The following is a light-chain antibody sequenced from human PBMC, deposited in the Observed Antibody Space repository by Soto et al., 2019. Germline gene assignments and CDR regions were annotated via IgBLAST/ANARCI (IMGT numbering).Light chain of an antibody. CDR2: DNN. V-gene: IGLV1-51*01. CDR3: GTWYSSLSAYV. J-gene: IGLJ1*01. Sequence: QPVLTQPHSVSAAPGQKVTISCSGSSSNIGNNYVSWYQQLPGTAPKLLIYDNNKRPSGIPARFSASKSGTSSTLSITGLQCDEKADYDCGTWYSSLSAYVLGTWTKLAVL. CDR1: SSNIGNNY.